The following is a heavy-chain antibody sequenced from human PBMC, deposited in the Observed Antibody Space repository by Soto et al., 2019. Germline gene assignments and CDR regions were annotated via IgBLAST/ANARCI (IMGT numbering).Heavy chain of an antibody. CDR2: IYYSGSA. CDR1: GDSVSSGGAY. CDR3: ARLMSRYYKILYYSFDD. D-gene: IGHD3-10*01. V-gene: IGHV4-31*03. J-gene: IGHJ4*02. Sequence: SETLSLTCTVSGDSVSSGGAYWSWIRQHPGKGLEWIGYIYYSGSASYTPSLKSRLTISLDTSQNQVSLRLSSVTAANTAVYYCARLMSRYYKILYYSFDDWGRGALVNVSS.